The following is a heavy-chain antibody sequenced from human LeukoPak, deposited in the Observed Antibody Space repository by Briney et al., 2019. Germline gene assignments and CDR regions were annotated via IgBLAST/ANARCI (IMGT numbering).Heavy chain of an antibody. CDR3: ARHIAGDGNYWFDL. Sequence: GASVTVTFLASGYTFTSYDINWVRQATGQGLEWMGWMSPNSGNTGYAQNFQGRVTMNRNTSISNAYMELSSLRSEDTAVYYCARHIAGDGNYWFDLWGQGTLVTVSS. V-gene: IGHV1-8*01. D-gene: IGHD6-13*01. J-gene: IGHJ5*02. CDR2: MSPNSGNT. CDR1: GYTFTSYD.